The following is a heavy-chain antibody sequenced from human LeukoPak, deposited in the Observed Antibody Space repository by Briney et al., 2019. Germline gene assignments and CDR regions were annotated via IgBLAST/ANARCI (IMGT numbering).Heavy chain of an antibody. D-gene: IGHD7-27*01. J-gene: IGHJ6*03. CDR2: IIPIFGTA. CDR1: GGTFSSYA. Sequence: GASVKVSCKASGGTFSSYAISWVRQAPGQGLEWMGGIIPIFGTANYAQKFQGRVTITTDESTSTAYMELSSLRSEDTAVYYCARGLTGEPNYYYMDVWGKGTTVTVSS. V-gene: IGHV1-69*05. CDR3: ARGLTGEPNYYYMDV.